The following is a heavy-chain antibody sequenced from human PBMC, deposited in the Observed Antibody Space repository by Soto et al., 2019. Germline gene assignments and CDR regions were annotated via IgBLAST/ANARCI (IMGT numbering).Heavy chain of an antibody. CDR3: ARTLGRGKWRDFYFDF. CDR2: VYYNGST. J-gene: IGHJ4*02. D-gene: IGHD3-16*01. CDR1: GGPIAPFY. Sequence: PSETLSLTCTVSGGPIAPFYWTWIRQSPGKGLESIGYVYYNGSTNYNPALKGRVTISLDTSKSQFSLRLSSVTAADTAVYYCARTLGRGKWRDFYFDFWGQGSLVTGSS. V-gene: IGHV4-59*12.